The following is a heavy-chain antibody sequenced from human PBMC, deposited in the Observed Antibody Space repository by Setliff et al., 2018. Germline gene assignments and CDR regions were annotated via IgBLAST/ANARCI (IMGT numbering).Heavy chain of an antibody. D-gene: IGHD3-10*01. CDR3: ARPGGSGSYGPPYYYGMDV. CDR1: GYTFTSYG. V-gene: IGHV1-18*01. J-gene: IGHJ6*02. Sequence: GASVKVSCKASGYTFTSYGISWVRQAPGQGLEWMGWISAYNGNTNYAQKLQGRVTMTTDTSTSTAYMELSSLRSEDTAVYYCARPGGSGSYGPPYYYGMDVWGQGTTVTVSS. CDR2: ISAYNGNT.